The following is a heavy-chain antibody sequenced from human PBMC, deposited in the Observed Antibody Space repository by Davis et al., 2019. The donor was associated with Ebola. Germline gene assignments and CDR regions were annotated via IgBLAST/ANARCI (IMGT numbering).Heavy chain of an antibody. CDR2: IGTAGDT. CDR3: AKLDYNDSYFQD. J-gene: IGHJ1*01. Sequence: GESLKISCAASGFTFSSYDMHWVRQATGKGLEWVSAIGTAGDTYYPGSVKGRFTISRDNSKNTLNLQMNSLRAEDTAIYYCAKLDYNDSYFQDWGQGTLVTVSS. CDR1: GFTFSSYD. D-gene: IGHD4-17*01. V-gene: IGHV3-13*01.